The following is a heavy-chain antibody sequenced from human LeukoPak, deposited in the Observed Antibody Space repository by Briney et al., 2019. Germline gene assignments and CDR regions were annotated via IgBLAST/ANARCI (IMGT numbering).Heavy chain of an antibody. Sequence: SETLSLTCTVSGGSISSYYWSWIRQPPGKGLEWIGYIYYSGSTNYNPSLKSRVTISVDTSKNQFSLKLSSVTAADTAVYYCARHPDNSYPDYWGQGTLVTVSS. CDR3: ARHPDNSYPDY. V-gene: IGHV4-59*01. CDR1: GGSISSYY. CDR2: IYYSGST. D-gene: IGHD5-18*01. J-gene: IGHJ4*02.